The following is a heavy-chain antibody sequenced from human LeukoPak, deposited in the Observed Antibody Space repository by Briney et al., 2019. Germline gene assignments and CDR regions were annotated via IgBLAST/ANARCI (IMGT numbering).Heavy chain of an antibody. CDR1: GYSISSGGD. J-gene: IGHJ3*02. Sequence: SETLSLTCTVSGYSISSGGDWGWIRQPPGKGLEWIWSIYRSGSTYYNPSLKSRVTISVDTSKTQFSLKLSSVPAANTVVYYCAGFTFGGVIVIPYTFGIWGQGTMVTVSS. CDR2: IYRSGST. CDR3: AGFTFGGVIVIPYTFGI. V-gene: IGHV4-38-2*02. D-gene: IGHD3-16*02.